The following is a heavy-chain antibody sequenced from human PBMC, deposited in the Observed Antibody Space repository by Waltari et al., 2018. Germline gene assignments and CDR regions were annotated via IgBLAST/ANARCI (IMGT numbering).Heavy chain of an antibody. J-gene: IGHJ3*02. CDR3: ARDRYCSGGSCYGAGGAFDI. CDR1: GGSISSYY. V-gene: IGHV4-59*01. D-gene: IGHD2-15*01. CDR2: IYSSGTA. Sequence: QVQLQESGPGLVKPSETLSLTCTVSGGSISSYYWSWIRQPPGKGLEWIGYIYSSGTANNHPSLKSRVTISVDTSKNQFSLKLSSVTAADTAVYYCARDRYCSGGSCYGAGGAFDIWGQGTMVTVSS.